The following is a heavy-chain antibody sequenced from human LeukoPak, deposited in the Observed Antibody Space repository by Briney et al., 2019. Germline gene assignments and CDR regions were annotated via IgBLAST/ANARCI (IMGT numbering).Heavy chain of an antibody. CDR3: ARDVSKDTAMVLGYYYYYYYMDV. CDR2: IKQDGSEK. CDR1: GFTFSSYW. V-gene: IGHV3-7*01. Sequence: PGGSLRLSCAASGFTFSSYWMSWVRQAPGKGLEWVANIKQDGSEKYYVDSVKGRFTISRDNAKNSLYLQMNSLRAEDTAVYYCARDVSKDTAMVLGYYYYYYYMDVWGKGTTVTVSS. D-gene: IGHD5-18*01. J-gene: IGHJ6*03.